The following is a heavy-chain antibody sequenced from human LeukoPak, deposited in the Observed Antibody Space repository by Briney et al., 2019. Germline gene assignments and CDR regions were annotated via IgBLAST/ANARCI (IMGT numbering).Heavy chain of an antibody. J-gene: IGHJ4*02. Sequence: PGGSLRLSCAASGFTFSSYEMNWVRQAPGKGLEWVSYISSSGSTIYYADSVKGRFTISRDNAKYSLYLQMNSLRAEDTAVYYCARDRSYANDYWGQGTLVTVSS. V-gene: IGHV3-48*03. CDR3: ARDRSYANDY. CDR1: GFTFSSYE. CDR2: ISSSGSTI. D-gene: IGHD1-26*01.